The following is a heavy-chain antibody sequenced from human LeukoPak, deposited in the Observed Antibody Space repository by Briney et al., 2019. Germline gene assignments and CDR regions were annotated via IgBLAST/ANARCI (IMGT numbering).Heavy chain of an antibody. Sequence: PGRSLRLSCAASGFTFSSYGMHWVRQAPGKGLEWVAVISYDGSNKYYADSVKGRFTISRDNSKNTLYLQMNSLRAEDTAVYYCAKDLTYYYDTNDYWGQGTLVTVSS. CDR1: GFTFSSYG. D-gene: IGHD3-22*01. CDR3: AKDLTYYYDTNDY. V-gene: IGHV3-30*18. J-gene: IGHJ4*02. CDR2: ISYDGSNK.